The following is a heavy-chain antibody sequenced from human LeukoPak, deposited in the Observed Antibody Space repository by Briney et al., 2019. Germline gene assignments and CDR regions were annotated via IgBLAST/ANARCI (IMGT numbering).Heavy chain of an antibody. Sequence: SETLSLTCTVSGGSISSSSYYWGWLRQPPGKGLEWIGSIYYSASTYYNPSLKSRVTISVDTSKNQFPLKLSSVTAADTAVYYCARQLYDSSGYYQAWGQGTLVTVSS. CDR1: GGSISSSSYY. D-gene: IGHD3-22*01. CDR2: IYYSAST. J-gene: IGHJ4*02. V-gene: IGHV4-39*01. CDR3: ARQLYDSSGYYQA.